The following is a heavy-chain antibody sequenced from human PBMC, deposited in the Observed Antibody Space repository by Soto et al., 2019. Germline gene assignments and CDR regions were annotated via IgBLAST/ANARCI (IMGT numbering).Heavy chain of an antibody. Sequence: ASVKVSCKASGYTFTSYGISWVRQAPGQGLEWMGWISAYNGNTNHAQKLQGRVTMTTDTSTSTAYMELRSLRSDDTAVYYCARGPYRWEPLGPFDYWGQGTLVTVSS. D-gene: IGHD1-26*01. CDR3: ARGPYRWEPLGPFDY. CDR1: GYTFTSYG. V-gene: IGHV1-18*01. CDR2: ISAYNGNT. J-gene: IGHJ4*02.